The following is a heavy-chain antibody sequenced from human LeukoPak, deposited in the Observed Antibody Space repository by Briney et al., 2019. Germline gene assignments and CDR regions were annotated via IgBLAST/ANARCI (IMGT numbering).Heavy chain of an antibody. J-gene: IGHJ4*02. V-gene: IGHV4-39*01. D-gene: IGHD3-9*01. CDR1: GGSISSSSYY. CDR3: ARLRYDILTGYPDY. CDR2: ICYSGST. Sequence: SETLSLTCTVSGGSISSSSYYWGWIRQPPGKGLEWIGSICYSGSTYYNPSLKSRVTISVDTSKNQFSLKLSSATAADTAVYYCARLRYDILTGYPDYWGQGTLVTVSS.